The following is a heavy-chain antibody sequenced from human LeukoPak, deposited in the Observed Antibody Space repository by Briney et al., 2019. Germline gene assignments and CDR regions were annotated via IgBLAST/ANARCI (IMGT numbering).Heavy chain of an antibody. CDR3: ARVHYHDSSGDV. V-gene: IGHV1-2*02. CDR2: INPNSGGT. D-gene: IGHD3-22*01. Sequence: ASVKVSCKASGYTFTGYYMHWVRQAPGQGLEWMGWINPNSGGTNYAQKFQGRVTMTRDTSISTDYMELSRLRSDDTAVYYCARVHYHDSSGDVWGQGTLVTVSS. J-gene: IGHJ4*02. CDR1: GYTFTGYY.